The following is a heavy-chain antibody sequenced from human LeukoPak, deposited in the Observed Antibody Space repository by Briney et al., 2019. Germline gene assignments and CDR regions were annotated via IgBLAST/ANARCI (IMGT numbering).Heavy chain of an antibody. V-gene: IGHV3-23*01. Sequence: PGGSLRLSCAASGFTFSNYWMHWVRQAPGKGLEWVSAITGSGGRTYYADSVKGRFTISRDNSKNTLYLQINSLRAEDTAIYYCAKEYTGTFSPFPSYFDNWGQGTLVTVSS. D-gene: IGHD1-26*01. CDR2: ITGSGGRT. CDR3: AKEYTGTFSPFPSYFDN. CDR1: GFTFSNYW. J-gene: IGHJ4*02.